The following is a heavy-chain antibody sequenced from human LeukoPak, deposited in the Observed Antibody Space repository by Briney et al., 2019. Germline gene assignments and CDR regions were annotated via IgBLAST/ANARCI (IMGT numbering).Heavy chain of an antibody. CDR2: IYSGGST. Sequence: PGGSLRLSCAASGFTVSSNYMSWVRQAPGKGLEWVSVIYSGGSTYYADSVKGRFTISRDNSKNTLYLQMNSLRAEDTAVYYCARDSGRPDYGGYGGYFDYWGQGTLVTVSS. CDR1: GFTVSSNY. CDR3: ARDSGRPDYGGYGGYFDY. J-gene: IGHJ4*02. D-gene: IGHD4-17*01. V-gene: IGHV3-66*01.